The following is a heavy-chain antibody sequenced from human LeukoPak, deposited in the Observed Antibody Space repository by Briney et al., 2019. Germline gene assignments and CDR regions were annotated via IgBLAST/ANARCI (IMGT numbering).Heavy chain of an antibody. CDR1: GFTFSSYA. CDR2: ISYDGSNK. V-gene: IGHV3-30-3*01. Sequence: PGRSLRLSCAASGFTFSSYAMHWVRQAPGKGLEWVAVISYDGSNKYYADSVKGRFTISRDNSKNTLYLQMNSLRAEDTAVYYCARESSNSLKGPIEGGNWFDPWGQGTLVTVSS. J-gene: IGHJ5*02. CDR3: ARESSNSLKGPIEGGNWFDP. D-gene: IGHD2-2*01.